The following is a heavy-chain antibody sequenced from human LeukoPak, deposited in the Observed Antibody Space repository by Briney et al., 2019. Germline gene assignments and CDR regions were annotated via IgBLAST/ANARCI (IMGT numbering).Heavy chain of an antibody. CDR3: ARHEVRYCSSTSCSGFDY. Sequence: SETLSLTCTVSGVSISSYYWSWIRQPAGKGLEWIGRIYTSGSTYYNPSLKSRVTISVDTSKNQFSLKLSSVTAADTAVYYCARHEVRYCSSTSCSGFDYWGQGTLVTVSS. D-gene: IGHD2-2*01. CDR1: GVSISSYY. CDR2: IYTSGST. J-gene: IGHJ4*02. V-gene: IGHV4-4*07.